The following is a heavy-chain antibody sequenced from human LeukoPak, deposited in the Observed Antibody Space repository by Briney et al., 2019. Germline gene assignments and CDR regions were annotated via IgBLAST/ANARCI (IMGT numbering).Heavy chain of an antibody. CDR3: AIPILDYGEDY. Sequence: PGGSMRLSCAASGFTFSSYGMHWVRQAPGKGLEWVAFIRYEGSNKYYADSVKGRFTISRDNSKNTLYLQMNSLRAEDTAVYYCAIPILDYGEDYWGQGTLVTVSS. J-gene: IGHJ4*02. D-gene: IGHD2-2*02. V-gene: IGHV3-30*02. CDR1: GFTFSSYG. CDR2: IRYEGSNK.